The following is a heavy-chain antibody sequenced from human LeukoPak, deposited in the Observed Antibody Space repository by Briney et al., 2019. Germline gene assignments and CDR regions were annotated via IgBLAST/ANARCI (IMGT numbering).Heavy chain of an antibody. D-gene: IGHD4-17*01. Sequence: GGSLRLSCAASGFTFSNYGIHWVRQAPGKGPEWVAFIGYDGTNKYYADSVKGRFIISRDNSKSTVYLQMNSLRTEDTAVYYCVKRGGDYGFDYWGQGALVTVSS. CDR3: VKRGGDYGFDY. J-gene: IGHJ4*02. CDR1: GFTFSNYG. CDR2: IGYDGTNK. V-gene: IGHV3-30*02.